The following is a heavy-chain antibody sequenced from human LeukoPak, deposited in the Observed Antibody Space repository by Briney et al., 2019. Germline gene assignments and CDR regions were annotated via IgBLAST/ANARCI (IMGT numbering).Heavy chain of an antibody. CDR2: IYHSGST. V-gene: IGHV4-38-2*02. CDR1: GYSISSGYY. J-gene: IGHJ4*02. Sequence: SETLSLTCAVSGYSISSGYYWGWIRQPPGKGLEWIGSIYHSGSTYYNPSLKSRVTISVDTSKNQFSLKLSSVTAADTAVYYCARDEYSSGSDYWGQGTLVTVSS. CDR3: ARDEYSSGSDY. D-gene: IGHD6-19*01.